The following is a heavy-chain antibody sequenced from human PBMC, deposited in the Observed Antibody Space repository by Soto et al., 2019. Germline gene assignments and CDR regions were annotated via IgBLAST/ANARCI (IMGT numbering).Heavy chain of an antibody. D-gene: IGHD3-22*01. J-gene: IGHJ4*02. CDR1: GFTFSSYG. CDR3: AKPNFPAYYYDSSGYGH. CDR2: ISYDGSNK. Sequence: QVQLVESGGGVVQPGRSLRLSCAASGFTFSSYGMHWVRQAPGKGLEWVAVISYDGSNKYYADSVKGRFTISRDNSKNTLYLQMNSLRAEDTAVYYCAKPNFPAYYYDSSGYGHWGQGTLVTVSS. V-gene: IGHV3-30*18.